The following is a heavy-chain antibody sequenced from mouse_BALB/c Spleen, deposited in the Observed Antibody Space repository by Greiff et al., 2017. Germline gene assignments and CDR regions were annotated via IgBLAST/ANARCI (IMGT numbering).Heavy chain of an antibody. CDR2: IDPENGNT. CDR1: GFNIKDYY. V-gene: IGHV14-1*02. D-gene: IGHD2-4*01. J-gene: IGHJ3*01. Sequence: VQLQQSGAELVRPGALVKLSCKASGFNIKDYYMHWVKQRPEQGLEWIGWIDPENGNTIYDPKFQGKASITADTSSNTAYLQLSSLTSEDTAVYYCARSGDYDLAYWGQGTLVTVSA. CDR3: ARSGDYDLAY.